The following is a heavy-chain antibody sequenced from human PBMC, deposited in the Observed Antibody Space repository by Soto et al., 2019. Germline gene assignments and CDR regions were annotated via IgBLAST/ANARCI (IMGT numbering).Heavy chain of an antibody. D-gene: IGHD1-26*01. V-gene: IGHV4-30-4*01. CDR2: IYYSGST. J-gene: IGHJ4*02. Sequence: SETLSLTCTVSGGSISSGDYYWSWIRQPPGKGLEWIGYIYYSGSTYYNPSLKSRVTISVDTSKNQFSLKLSSVTASDTAVYYCARERRRPRSGSYLDYWGQGTLVPVSS. CDR1: GGSISSGDYY. CDR3: ARERRRPRSGSYLDY.